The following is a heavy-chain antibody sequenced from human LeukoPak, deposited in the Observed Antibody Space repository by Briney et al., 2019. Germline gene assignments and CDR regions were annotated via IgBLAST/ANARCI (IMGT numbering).Heavy chain of an antibody. J-gene: IGHJ4*02. Sequence: ASVKVSCKGSGYSFGSFGINWVGQAPGQGLEWMGWISAYNGDTNYAQKFQGRDTMTTDTSTSTAYMDLMSLRSDDTAVYYWARGGYYGSGSFPDYWGQGTLVTVSS. CDR2: ISAYNGDT. CDR1: GYSFGSFG. CDR3: ARGGYYGSGSFPDY. D-gene: IGHD3-10*01. V-gene: IGHV1-18*01.